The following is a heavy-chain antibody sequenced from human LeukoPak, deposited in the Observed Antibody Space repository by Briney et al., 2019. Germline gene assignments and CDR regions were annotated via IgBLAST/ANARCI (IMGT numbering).Heavy chain of an antibody. D-gene: IGHD6-6*01. J-gene: IGHJ5*02. CDR3: ARDTSSSFYWFDP. CDR1: GGTFSSYA. Sequence: SVKVSCKASGGTFSSYAISWLRQAPGQGLEWMGRIIPIFGTANYAQKFQGRVTITTDESTSTAYMELSSLRSEDTAVYYCARDTSSSFYWFDPWGQGTLVTVSS. V-gene: IGHV1-69*05. CDR2: IIPIFGTA.